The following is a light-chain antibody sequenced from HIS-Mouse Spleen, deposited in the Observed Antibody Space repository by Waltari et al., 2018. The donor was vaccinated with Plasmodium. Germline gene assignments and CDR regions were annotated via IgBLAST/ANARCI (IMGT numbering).Light chain of an antibody. CDR3: CSYAGSSTYV. CDR2: EGS. CDR1: SSDVGSYSL. Sequence: QSALTQPASVSGSPGQSITISCTGTSSDVGSYSLVSWYQQHPGKAPKLMIYEGSKRPSGGSNRFSGSKSGNTASLTISGLQAEDEADYYCCSYAGSSTYVFGTGTKVTVL. J-gene: IGLJ1*01. V-gene: IGLV2-23*01.